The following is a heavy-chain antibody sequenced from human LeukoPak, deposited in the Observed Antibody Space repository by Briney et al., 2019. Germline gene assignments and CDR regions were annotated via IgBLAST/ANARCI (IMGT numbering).Heavy chain of an antibody. CDR3: VRVNDYGDRNLYYFGY. Sequence: TGGSLSLSCSASGFIFRNYGMYWVRQAPGKGLEFVSAISSDGDNTFYADSVKGRFNIYRDNSKNTLYLQTSSLRGEDTAGYYCVRVNDYGDRNLYYFGYWGQGTLVTVSS. D-gene: IGHD4-17*01. CDR1: GFIFRNYG. CDR2: ISSDGDNT. J-gene: IGHJ4*02. V-gene: IGHV3-64D*06.